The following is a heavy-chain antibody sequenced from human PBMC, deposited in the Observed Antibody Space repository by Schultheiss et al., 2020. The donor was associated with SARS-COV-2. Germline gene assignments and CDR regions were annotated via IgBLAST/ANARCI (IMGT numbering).Heavy chain of an antibody. CDR1: GFTFSSYG. D-gene: IGHD2-2*01. J-gene: IGHJ4*02. Sequence: GGSLRLSCAASGFTFSSYGMHWVRQAPGKGLEWVAVIWYDGSNKYYADSVKGRFTISRDNSKNTLYLQMNSLRAEDTAVYYCARDLHCSSTSCYQEAFDIWGQGTLVTVSS. CDR3: ARDLHCSSTSCYQEAFDI. CDR2: IWYDGSNK. V-gene: IGHV3-33*01.